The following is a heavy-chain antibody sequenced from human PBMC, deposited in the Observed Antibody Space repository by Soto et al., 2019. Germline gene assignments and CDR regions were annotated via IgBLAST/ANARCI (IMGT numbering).Heavy chain of an antibody. CDR3: ARGSSYGRSSGPDY. Sequence: QIQLVQSGAEVKKPGTSVKVTCKTSGYTFSSYGVTWVRQAPGQGLEWIGWTSGYNTHTNYAPKLHDRVIMTTDLPTGTASMELRSLRSDDTAIYDCARGSSYGRSSGPDYWGQGTLVIVSS. CDR2: TSGYNTHT. D-gene: IGHD6-13*01. J-gene: IGHJ4*02. V-gene: IGHV1-18*01. CDR1: GYTFSSYG.